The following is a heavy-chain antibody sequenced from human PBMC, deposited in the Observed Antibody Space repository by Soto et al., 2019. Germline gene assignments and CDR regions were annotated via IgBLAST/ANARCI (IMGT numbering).Heavy chain of an antibody. CDR3: ARDGSLLGYFDY. J-gene: IGHJ4*02. Sequence: QVQLVESGGGVVQPGRSLRLSCAASGFTFSSYAMHWVRQAPGKGLEWVAGISYDGSNKYYADSVKGRFTISRDNSKNTLYLQMNSLRAEDTAVYYCARDGSLLGYFDYWGQGTLVTVSS. V-gene: IGHV3-30-3*01. D-gene: IGHD2-15*01. CDR1: GFTFSSYA. CDR2: ISYDGSNK.